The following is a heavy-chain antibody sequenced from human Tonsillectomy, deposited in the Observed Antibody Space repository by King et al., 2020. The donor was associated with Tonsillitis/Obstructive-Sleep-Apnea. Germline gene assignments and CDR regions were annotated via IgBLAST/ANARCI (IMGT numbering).Heavy chain of an antibody. CDR2: IYYSGST. D-gene: IGHD1-1*01. CDR3: ASTGTIRYYYYMDV. CDR1: GGSISSSSYY. J-gene: IGHJ6*03. V-gene: IGHV4-39*01. Sequence: LQLQESGPRLVKPSETLSLTCTVSGGSISSSSYYWGWIRQPPGKGLEWIGSIYYSGSTYYNPSLKSRVTISVDTSKNQFSLKLSSVTAADTAVYYCASTGTIRYYYYMDVWGKGTTVTVSS.